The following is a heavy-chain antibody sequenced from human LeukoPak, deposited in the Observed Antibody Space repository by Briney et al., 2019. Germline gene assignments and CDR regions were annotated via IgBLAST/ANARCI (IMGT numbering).Heavy chain of an antibody. D-gene: IGHD6-19*01. V-gene: IGHV2-70*01. Sequence: SGPTVVNPTQTLTLTCTFSGFSLSTSGMCVSWIRQPPGKALEWLALIDWDDDKYYSTSLKTRLTISKDTSKNQVVLTMTNMDPVDTATYYCARIRASSGWYGVDYWGQGTLVTVSS. J-gene: IGHJ4*02. CDR3: ARIRASSGWYGVDY. CDR1: GFSLSTSGMC. CDR2: IDWDDDK.